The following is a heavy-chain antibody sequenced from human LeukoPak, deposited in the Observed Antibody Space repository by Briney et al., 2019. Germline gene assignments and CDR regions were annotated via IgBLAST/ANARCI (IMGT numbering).Heavy chain of an antibody. CDR1: GFTFSSYW. Sequence: PGGSLRLSCAASGFTFSSYWMSWVRQAPGKGLEWVANIKQDGSEKYYVDSVKGRFTISRDNAKNSLYLQMNSLRAEDTAVYYCAREVEPLLWFGEPPPSGGYWGQGTLVTVSS. J-gene: IGHJ4*02. V-gene: IGHV3-7*01. CDR2: IKQDGSEK. CDR3: AREVEPLLWFGEPPPSGGY. D-gene: IGHD3-10*01.